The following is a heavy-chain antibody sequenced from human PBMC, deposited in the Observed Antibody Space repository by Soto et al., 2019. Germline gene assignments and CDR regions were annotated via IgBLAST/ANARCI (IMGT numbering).Heavy chain of an antibody. J-gene: IGHJ4*02. Sequence: EVQLVESGGGLVQSGGSLSLTCAASGFSFRNYWMHWVRQATGKGLVWVSRISDYGRVNYADSVGGRFTISRDYAKSELYLQSSSLRLDDTAVYYCARGGLEPFDYVGQGTLVTVSS. CDR2: ISDYGRV. V-gene: IGHV3-74*01. CDR3: ARGGLEPFDY. D-gene: IGHD1-1*01. CDR1: GFSFRNYW.